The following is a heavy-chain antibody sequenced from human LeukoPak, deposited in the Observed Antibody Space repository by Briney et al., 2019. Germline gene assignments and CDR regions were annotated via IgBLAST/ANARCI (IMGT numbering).Heavy chain of an antibody. J-gene: IGHJ6*03. D-gene: IGHD1-26*01. Sequence: GGSLRLSCAASEFTFNRFGMDWVRQAPGKGLEWVSYISSSGTNTYYAASVEGRFTISRDNAKDSVFLQMTSLRAEDTAVYFCARRTTLVGQSYSYYYLMDVWGKGTTVIVSS. V-gene: IGHV3-48*04. CDR1: EFTFNRFG. CDR3: ARRTTLVGQSYSYYYLMDV. CDR2: ISSSGTNT.